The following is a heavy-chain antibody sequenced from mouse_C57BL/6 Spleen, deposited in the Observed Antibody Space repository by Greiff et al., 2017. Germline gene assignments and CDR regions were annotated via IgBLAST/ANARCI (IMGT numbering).Heavy chain of an antibody. J-gene: IGHJ3*01. Sequence: DVMLVESGGDLVKPGGSLKLSCAASGFTFSSYGMSWVRQTPDKRLEWVATISSGGSYTYYPDSVKGRFTISRDNAKNTLYLQMSSLKSEDTAMYYCARHDSNYGFFAYWGQGTLVTVSA. V-gene: IGHV5-6*02. D-gene: IGHD2-5*01. CDR2: ISSGGSYT. CDR1: GFTFSSYG. CDR3: ARHDSNYGFFAY.